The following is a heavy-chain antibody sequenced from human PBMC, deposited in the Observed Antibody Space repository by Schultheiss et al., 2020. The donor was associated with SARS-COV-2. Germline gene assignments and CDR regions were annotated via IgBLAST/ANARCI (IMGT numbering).Heavy chain of an antibody. CDR3: ARGGSTVVMDYYYYGMDV. J-gene: IGHJ6*02. CDR2: IYYSGST. CDR1: GGSISRGGYY. V-gene: IGHV4-31*03. D-gene: IGHD4-23*01. Sequence: SETLSLTCTVSGGSISRGGYYWSWIRQHPGKGLEWIGYIYYSGSTYYNPSLKSRVTISVDKSKNQFSLKLSSVTAADTAVYYCARGGSTVVMDYYYYGMDVWGQGTTVTVSS.